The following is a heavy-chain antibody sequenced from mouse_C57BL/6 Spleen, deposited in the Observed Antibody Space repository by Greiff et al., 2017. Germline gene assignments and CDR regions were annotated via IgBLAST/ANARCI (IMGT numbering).Heavy chain of an antibody. J-gene: IGHJ2*01. CDR2: IDPENGDT. CDR3: TTKAITTVVDGY. CDR1: GFNIKDDY. V-gene: IGHV14-4*01. D-gene: IGHD1-1*01. Sequence: EVQLQQSGAELVRPGASVKLSCTASGFNIKDDYMHWVKQRPEQGLEWIGWIDPENGDTEYASKFQGKATITADTSSNTAYLQLSSLTSEDTAVYYCTTKAITTVVDGYWGQGTTLTVSS.